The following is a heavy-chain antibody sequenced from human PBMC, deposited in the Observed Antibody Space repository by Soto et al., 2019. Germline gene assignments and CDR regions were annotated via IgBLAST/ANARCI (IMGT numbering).Heavy chain of an antibody. V-gene: IGHV3-30*03. J-gene: IGHJ6*02. CDR2: ISNNGINK. D-gene: IGHD6-6*01. CDR1: VFTFSTYG. CDR3: ARVIRADSTSSNFYYYSGLDV. Sequence: GSLRLSCAASVFTFSTYGMHWVRQAAGKGLEWLAVISNNGINKYYADSVKGRFTISRDNSKDTLFLQMNSLRGEDTAIYYCARVIRADSTSSNFYYYSGLDVWGQGTTVTVS.